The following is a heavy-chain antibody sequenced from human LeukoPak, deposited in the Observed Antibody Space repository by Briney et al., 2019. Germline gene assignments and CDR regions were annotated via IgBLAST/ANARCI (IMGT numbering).Heavy chain of an antibody. CDR1: GYTFTSYG. CDR2: ISGYNGNT. J-gene: IGHJ4*02. D-gene: IGHD3-9*01. CDR3: ARGDILTGYPSDY. Sequence: GASVKVSCKASGYTFTSYGISWVRQAPGQGLGWMGWISGYNGNTKYAQKVRGRVTMTTDTSTNTAYMELRSLRSDDTAVYYCARGDILTGYPSDYWGQGTLVTVSS. V-gene: IGHV1-18*01.